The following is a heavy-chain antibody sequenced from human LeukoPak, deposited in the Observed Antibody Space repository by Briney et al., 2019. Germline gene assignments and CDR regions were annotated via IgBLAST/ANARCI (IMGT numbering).Heavy chain of an antibody. V-gene: IGHV4-34*01. J-gene: IGHJ6*02. Sequence: NPSETLSLTCAVYGGSFSGYYWSWIRQPPGKGLEWIGEINHSGSTNYNPSLKSRVTISVDTSKNQFSLKLSSVTAADTAVYYCARTRTVPPGQFYYYYYYGMDVWGQGTTVTVSS. D-gene: IGHD4-17*01. CDR2: INHSGST. CDR3: ARTRTVPPGQFYYYYYYGMDV. CDR1: GGSFSGYY.